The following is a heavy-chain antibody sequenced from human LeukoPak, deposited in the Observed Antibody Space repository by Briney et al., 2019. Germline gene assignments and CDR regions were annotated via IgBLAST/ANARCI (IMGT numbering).Heavy chain of an antibody. CDR3: ARDGLYSGSYVHDY. CDR1: GYTFTSYG. CDR2: INPYNGNT. V-gene: IGHV1-18*01. J-gene: IGHJ4*02. Sequence: ASVKVSCKASGYTFTSYGISWVRQAPGQGLEWMGWINPYNGNTNYAPKLQGRVTMTTDTSTSTAYMELRSLRSEDTAVYYCARDGLYSGSYVHDYWGQGTLVTVSS. D-gene: IGHD1-26*01.